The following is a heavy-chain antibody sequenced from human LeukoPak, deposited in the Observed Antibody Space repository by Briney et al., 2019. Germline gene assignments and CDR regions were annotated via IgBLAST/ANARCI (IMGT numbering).Heavy chain of an antibody. V-gene: IGHV4-30-4*01. CDR2: IYVIGIT. Sequence: SETLSLTCTVSGGSISSGDYYWSWIRQPPGKGLECIGYIYVIGITYYNPSLKSRLSISLDTSKNQFSLKVTSVTAADTAVYYCARVRPDYYYGVDVWGQGTTVTVSS. J-gene: IGHJ6*02. CDR1: GGSISSGDYY. CDR3: ARVRPDYYYGVDV.